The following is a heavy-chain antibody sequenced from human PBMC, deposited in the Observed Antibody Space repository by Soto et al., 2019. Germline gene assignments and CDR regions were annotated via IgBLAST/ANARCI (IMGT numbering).Heavy chain of an antibody. CDR3: ARPAYCGHLCWDAFDI. Sequence: QVQLVQSGAEVKKPGSSVKVSCKASGGTFISYAISWVRQAPGQVLEWMGGIIPIVGTANYAQKFQGRVTITADKSTSTADLELSRLRSDDTAVYYCARPAYCGHLCWDAFDIWGQGTIVTVSS. D-gene: IGHD2-21*01. CDR1: GGTFISYA. V-gene: IGHV1-69*06. J-gene: IGHJ3*02. CDR2: IIPIVGTA.